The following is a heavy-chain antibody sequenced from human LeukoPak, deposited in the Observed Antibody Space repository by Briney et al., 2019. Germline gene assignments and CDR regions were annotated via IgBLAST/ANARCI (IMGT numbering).Heavy chain of an antibody. CDR2: RNQDGTEK. J-gene: IGHJ1*01. V-gene: IGHV3-7*03. Sequence: GGSLRLSCAASGFTFSSYWMSWVRQAPGEGLEWVAKRNQDGTEKAYVDSVKGRFTISRDNAKNSLFLQMNSLRAEDTAVYYCAKKSGYYDSSGYYYPGGFQHWGQGTLVIVSS. CDR3: AKKSGYYDSSGYYYPGGFQH. D-gene: IGHD3-22*01. CDR1: GFTFSSYW.